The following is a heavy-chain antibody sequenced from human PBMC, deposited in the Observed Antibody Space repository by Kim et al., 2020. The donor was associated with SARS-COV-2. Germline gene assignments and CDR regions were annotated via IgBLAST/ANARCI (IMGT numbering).Heavy chain of an antibody. J-gene: IGHJ4*02. V-gene: IGHV4-34*01. D-gene: IGHD3-16*01. Sequence: NYNPSLKSRVTISVDTSKNQFSLKLSSGTAADTAVYYCVRAVRGYRLFDYWGQGTLVTVSS. CDR3: VRAVRGYRLFDY.